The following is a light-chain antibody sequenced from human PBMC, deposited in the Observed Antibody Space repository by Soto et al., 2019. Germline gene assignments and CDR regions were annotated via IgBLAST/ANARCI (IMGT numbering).Light chain of an antibody. V-gene: IGKV3-15*01. CDR3: HHYNNWWA. J-gene: IGKJ1*01. CDR1: QSVRTN. CDR2: GAS. Sequence: EIVMTQSPVTLSVSPGERATLSCRASQSVRTNVAWYQQKPGQAPRLLMYGASTRATGIPDRFSGSGSGTEFSLTINSLQSEDFAVYYCHHYNNWWAFGQGTKVDIK.